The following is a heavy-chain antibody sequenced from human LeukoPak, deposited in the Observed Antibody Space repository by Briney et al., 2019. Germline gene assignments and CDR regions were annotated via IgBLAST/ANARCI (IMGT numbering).Heavy chain of an antibody. J-gene: IGHJ2*01. CDR3: ARVIIAAAGRYWYFDL. V-gene: IGHV1-18*01. D-gene: IGHD6-13*01. CDR2: ISAYNGNT. CDR1: GYTFTSYG. Sequence: ASVKVSCKASGYTFTSYGISWVRQAPGRGLEWMGWISAYNGNTNYAQKLQGRVTMTTDTSTSTAYMELRSLRSDDTAVYYCARVIIAAAGRYWYFDLWGRGTLVTVSS.